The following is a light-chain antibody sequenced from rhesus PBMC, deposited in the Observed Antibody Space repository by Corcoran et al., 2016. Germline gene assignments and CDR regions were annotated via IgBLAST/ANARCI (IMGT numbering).Light chain of an antibody. CDR1: QGIDKE. Sequence: IQMTQSPSSLSASVGDRVTVTCRSSQGIDKELSWYQQKPGKHPTLLIYATSSLQTGVSSRFSGSGSGTDYTLPFSSLRPEGIATYTCLQDIAARTFVQEAKVEIK. CDR3: LQDIAART. V-gene: IGKV1-94*01. CDR2: ATS. J-gene: IGKJ1*01.